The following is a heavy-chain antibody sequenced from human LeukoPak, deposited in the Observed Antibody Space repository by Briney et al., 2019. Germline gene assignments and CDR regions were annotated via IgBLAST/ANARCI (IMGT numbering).Heavy chain of an antibody. CDR3: ARGHQPRFDP. J-gene: IGHJ5*02. V-gene: IGHV3-21*01. D-gene: IGHD2-2*01. Sequence: PGGSLRLSCAASGFTFSSYSMNWVRQAPGKGLEWVSSISSSSSYIYYADSVKGRFTISRDNAKNSLYLQTNSLRAEDTAVYYCARGHQPRFDPWGQGTLVTVSS. CDR2: ISSSSSYI. CDR1: GFTFSSYS.